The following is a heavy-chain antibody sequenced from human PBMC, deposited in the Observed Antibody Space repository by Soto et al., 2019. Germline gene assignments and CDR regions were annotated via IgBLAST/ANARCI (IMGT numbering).Heavy chain of an antibody. V-gene: IGHV1-2*04. CDR2: INPNSGGT. CDR3: ARRLSGPKEEYNAYYFYGLDV. D-gene: IGHD1-1*01. Sequence: ASVKVSCKASGYTFTGYYMHWVRQAPGQGLEWMGWINPNSGGTNYAQKFQGWVTMTRDTSISTAYMELSRLEASDNAIYYCARRLSGPKEEYNAYYFYGLDVWGQGTKVTVSS. J-gene: IGHJ6*02. CDR1: GYTFTGYY.